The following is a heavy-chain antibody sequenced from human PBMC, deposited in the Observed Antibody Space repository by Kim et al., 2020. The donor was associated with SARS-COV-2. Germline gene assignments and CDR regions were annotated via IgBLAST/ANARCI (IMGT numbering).Heavy chain of an antibody. J-gene: IGHJ4*02. D-gene: IGHD3-9*01. CDR1: GFTFSSYG. Sequence: GGSLRLSCAASGFTFSSYGMHWVRQAPGKGLEWVAVIWYDGSNKYYADSVKGRFTISRDNSKNTLYLQMNSLRAEDTAVYYCARDSGLRYFDWLEYFDYWGQGTLVTVSS. V-gene: IGHV3-33*01. CDR2: IWYDGSNK. CDR3: ARDSGLRYFDWLEYFDY.